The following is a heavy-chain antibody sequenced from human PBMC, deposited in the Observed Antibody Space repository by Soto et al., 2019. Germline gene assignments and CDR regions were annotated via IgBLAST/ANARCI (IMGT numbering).Heavy chain of an antibody. J-gene: IGHJ5*02. CDR2: ISTSGDTV. D-gene: IGHD2-21*02. CDR3: ARDKSGTANNWFDP. Sequence: PGGSLRLSCAASGFTFSSYSMNWVRQAPGKGLEWISYISTSGDTVYYADSVKGRFTISRDNARNSLFLQMNSLRDEDTAVYYCARDKSGTANNWFDPWGQGTLVTVSS. CDR1: GFTFSSYS. V-gene: IGHV3-48*02.